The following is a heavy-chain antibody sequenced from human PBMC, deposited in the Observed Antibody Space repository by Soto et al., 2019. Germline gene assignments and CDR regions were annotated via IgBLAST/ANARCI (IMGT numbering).Heavy chain of an antibody. J-gene: IGHJ4*02. D-gene: IGHD1-26*01. CDR1: GGSISSYY. V-gene: IGHV4-59*01. Sequence: PSETLSLTCTVSGGSISSYYWSWIRQPPGKGLEWIGYIYYSGSTNYNPSLKSRVTLSVDTSENQFSLNLSSVTAADTAVYYCARVVNGSFYDFDCWGQGTLVTVSS. CDR3: ARVVNGSFYDFDC. CDR2: IYYSGST.